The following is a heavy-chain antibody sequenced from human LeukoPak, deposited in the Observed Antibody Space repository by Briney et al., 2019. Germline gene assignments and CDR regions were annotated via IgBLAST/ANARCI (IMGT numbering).Heavy chain of an antibody. CDR2: IIPLLGIA. CDR1: GGIFSSYT. Sequence: SVKVSCKASGGIFSSYTISWVRQAPGQGLEWMGRIIPLLGIANHAQKFQGRVTIIADKSTSTAYMELSSLRSEDTAVYYCARDDADSAYADGDYWGQGTLVTVSS. V-gene: IGHV1-69*04. D-gene: IGHD5-12*01. CDR3: ARDDADSAYADGDY. J-gene: IGHJ4*02.